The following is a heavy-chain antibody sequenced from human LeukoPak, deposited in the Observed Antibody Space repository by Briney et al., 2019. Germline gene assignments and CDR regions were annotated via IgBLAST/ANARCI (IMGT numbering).Heavy chain of an antibody. CDR1: GYTFTSYD. Sequence: ASVKVSCKASGYTFTSYDINWVRQAPGQGLEWMGIINPSGGSTSYAQKFQGRVTMTRDTSTSTVYMELSSLRSEDTAVYYCARDWGDIVVVPAAAYYFDYWGQGTLVTVSS. CDR2: INPSGGST. V-gene: IGHV1-46*01. D-gene: IGHD2-2*01. CDR3: ARDWGDIVVVPAAAYYFDY. J-gene: IGHJ4*02.